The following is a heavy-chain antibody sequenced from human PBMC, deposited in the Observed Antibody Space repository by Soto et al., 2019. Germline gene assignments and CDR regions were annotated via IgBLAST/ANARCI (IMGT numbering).Heavy chain of an antibody. CDR1: GGTFSSYA. CDR2: IIPIFGTA. J-gene: IGHJ6*02. V-gene: IGHV1-69*01. Sequence: QVQLVQSGAEVKKPGSSVKVSCKASGGTFSSYAISWVRQAPGQGLEWMGGIIPIFGTANYAQKFQGRVTITADESTSTAYMELSSLXXEDTAVYYCXRXGAYXPXXEXDYYYYGMDVWGQGTTVTVSS. CDR3: XRXGAYXPXXEXDYYYYGMDV.